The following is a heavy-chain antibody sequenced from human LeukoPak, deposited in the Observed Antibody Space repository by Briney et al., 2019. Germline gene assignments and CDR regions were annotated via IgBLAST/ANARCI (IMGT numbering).Heavy chain of an antibody. CDR3: ARDSPFEWDVFGDSFDI. J-gene: IGHJ3*02. Sequence: SGTLSLTCAVSGGSIFTSNWWSWVRQPPGKGLEWIGQIFHTGSTSYSPSLKSRVTISVDKSKNQFSLELTSVTAADTAVYYCARDSPFEWDVFGDSFDIWGQGTVVTVSS. CDR1: GGSIFTSNW. CDR2: IFHTGST. D-gene: IGHD1-26*01. V-gene: IGHV4-4*02.